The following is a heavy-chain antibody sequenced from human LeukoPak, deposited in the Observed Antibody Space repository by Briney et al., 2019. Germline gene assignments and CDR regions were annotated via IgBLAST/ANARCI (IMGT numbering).Heavy chain of an antibody. V-gene: IGHV3-30*04. J-gene: IGHJ6*03. Sequence: GGSLRLSCAASGSTFSSYAMHWVRQAPGKGLEWVAVISYDGSNKYYADSVKGRFTISRDNSKNTLYLQMNSLRAEDTAVYYCARDPRTRLGYYMDVWGKGTTVTVSS. D-gene: IGHD7-27*01. CDR3: ARDPRTRLGYYMDV. CDR2: ISYDGSNK. CDR1: GSTFSSYA.